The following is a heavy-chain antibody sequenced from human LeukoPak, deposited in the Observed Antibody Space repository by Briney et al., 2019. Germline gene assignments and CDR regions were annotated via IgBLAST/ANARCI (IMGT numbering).Heavy chain of an antibody. CDR1: GFTFSSYS. CDR3: AKSAYSNYERINWFDP. V-gene: IGHV3-21*01. Sequence: GGSLRLSCAASGFTFSSYSMNWVRQAPGKGLEWVSYISSSSSYIYYADSGKGRFTISRDNAKNSLYLQMNSLRAEDTAVYYGAKSAYSNYERINWFDPWGQGTLVTVSS. J-gene: IGHJ5*02. D-gene: IGHD4-11*01. CDR2: ISSSSSYI.